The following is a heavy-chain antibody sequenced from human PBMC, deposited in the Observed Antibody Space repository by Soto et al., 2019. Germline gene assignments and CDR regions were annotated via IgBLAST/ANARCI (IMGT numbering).Heavy chain of an antibody. J-gene: IGHJ5*02. CDR1: GGSFSGYY. CDR3: ARNSPSRSSSWFAP. Sequence: PSETLSLTCAVYGGSFSGYYWSWIRQPPGKGLEWIGYIYYSGSTNYNPSLKSRVTISVDTSKNQFSLRLSSVTAADTGVYYCARNSPSRSSSWFAPWGQGTPVTVPS. CDR2: IYYSGST. V-gene: IGHV4-59*01.